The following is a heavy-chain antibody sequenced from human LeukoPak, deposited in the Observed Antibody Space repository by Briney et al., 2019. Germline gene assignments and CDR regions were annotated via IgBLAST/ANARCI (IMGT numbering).Heavy chain of an antibody. CDR3: AGEVAVAGTGPDY. CDR2: IYYSGTT. CDR1: GGSISSSSYY. J-gene: IGHJ4*02. D-gene: IGHD6-19*01. V-gene: IGHV4-39*07. Sequence: SETLSLTCTVSGGSISSSSYYWGWIRQPPGKGLEWIGTIYYSGTTYYNPSLKSRVTISVDTSKNQFSLNLSSVTAAVTAVYYCAGEVAVAGTGPDYWGQGTLVTVSS.